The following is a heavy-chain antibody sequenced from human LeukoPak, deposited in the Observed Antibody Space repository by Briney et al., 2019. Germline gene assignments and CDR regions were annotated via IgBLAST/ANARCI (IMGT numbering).Heavy chain of an antibody. J-gene: IGHJ6*03. Sequence: GGSLRLSCTASGFTFSDYYMSWIRQVPGKGLEWVSYISSSGTTIYYADSVKGRFTISRDNAKNSLYLQMNSLRAEDTALYFCARDATTEPGTVYMDVWGKGTTVTISS. V-gene: IGHV3-11*04. CDR2: ISSSGTTI. D-gene: IGHD6-13*01. CDR3: ARDATTEPGTVYMDV. CDR1: GFTFSDYY.